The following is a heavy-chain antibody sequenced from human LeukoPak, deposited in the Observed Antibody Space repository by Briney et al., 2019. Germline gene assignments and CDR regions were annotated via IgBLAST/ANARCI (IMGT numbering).Heavy chain of an antibody. V-gene: IGHV1-46*01. Sequence: GASVKVSCKASGYTFTSYYMHWVRQAPGQGLEWMGIINPSGGSTSYAQKFQGRVTMTRDTSTSTVYMELSSLRSEDTAVYYCARDQSTLSCGSGTSCHDGFDYWGQGTLVTVSS. J-gene: IGHJ4*02. CDR2: INPSGGST. D-gene: IGHD2-2*01. CDR3: ARDQSTLSCGSGTSCHDGFDY. CDR1: GYTFTSYY.